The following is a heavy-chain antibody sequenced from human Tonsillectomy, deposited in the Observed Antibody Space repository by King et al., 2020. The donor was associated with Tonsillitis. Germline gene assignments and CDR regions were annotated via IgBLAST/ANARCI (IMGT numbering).Heavy chain of an antibody. D-gene: IGHD3-22*01. CDR1: GFTFSAYT. Sequence: GQLVQSGGGVVQPGTSLRLSCAASGFTFSAYTMHWVRQPPGKGLEWVAAVSYDGSNEYHVDSVKGRFTISRDNSKNTLYLQMNSLRAEDTAVYYCAGFDSAGYYGGFDYWGQGTLVTVSS. CDR2: VSYDGSNE. J-gene: IGHJ4*02. CDR3: AGFDSAGYYGGFDY. V-gene: IGHV3-30-3*01.